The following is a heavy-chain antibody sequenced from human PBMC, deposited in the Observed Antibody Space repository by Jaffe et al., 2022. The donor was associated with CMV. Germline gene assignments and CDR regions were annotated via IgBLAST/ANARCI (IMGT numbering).Heavy chain of an antibody. V-gene: IGHV3-7*01. D-gene: IGHD1-20*01. CDR1: GFTFSSFW. CDR2: IRQDGGDK. Sequence: EVQLVESGGGLVQPGGSLRLSCAASGFTFSSFWMSWVRQAPGKGLEWVANIRQDGGDKHYMDSVKGRFTVSRDNARNSLYLQMNSLRAEDTAVYYCVREDRHISGVRAWGQGSLVTVSS. J-gene: IGHJ5*02. CDR3: VREDRHISGVRA.